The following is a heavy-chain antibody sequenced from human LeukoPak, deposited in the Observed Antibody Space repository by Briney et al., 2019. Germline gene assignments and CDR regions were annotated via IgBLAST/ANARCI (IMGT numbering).Heavy chain of an antibody. V-gene: IGHV1-2*02. CDR1: GYTFTSHD. CDR2: IKPNSAGT. D-gene: IGHD3-10*01. CDR3: VREGINKAFDS. J-gene: IGHJ4*02. Sequence: ASVKVSCKASGYTFTSHDMNWVRQAPGQGLEWMGWIKPNSAGTRYAQKFQGRFTITRDTSINTAYMELSWLTSDDTAVYYCVREGINKAFDSWDQGTLVIVSS.